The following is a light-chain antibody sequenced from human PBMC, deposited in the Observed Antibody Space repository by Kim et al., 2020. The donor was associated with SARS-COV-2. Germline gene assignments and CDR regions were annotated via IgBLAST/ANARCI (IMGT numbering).Light chain of an antibody. J-gene: IGKJ4*01. V-gene: IGKV3-15*01. CDR3: QQYNDWPLLT. CDR2: GAS. Sequence: IVMTQSPATLSVSPGERVTLSCRASQSVKNNLAWYQQRPSQAPRLLIYGASTRATDISARFSGSGTGTEFTLTIRSLQSGDLAVYYCQQYNDWPLLTFGGGTKVDIK. CDR1: QSVKNN.